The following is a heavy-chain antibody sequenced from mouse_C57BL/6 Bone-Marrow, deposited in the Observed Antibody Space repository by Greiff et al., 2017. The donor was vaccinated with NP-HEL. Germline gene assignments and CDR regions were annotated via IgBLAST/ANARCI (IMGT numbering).Heavy chain of an antibody. D-gene: IGHD1-1*01. V-gene: IGHV1-5*01. CDR1: GYTFTSYW. CDR2: IYPGNSDT. Sequence: VQLQQSGTVLARPGASVKMSCKTSGYTFTSYWMHWVKQRPGQGLEWIGAIYPGNSDTSYNQKFKGKAKLTAVTSASTAYMELSSLTNEDSAVYYCTRWDYGSSYEAMDYWGQGTSVTVSS. J-gene: IGHJ4*01. CDR3: TRWDYGSSYEAMDY.